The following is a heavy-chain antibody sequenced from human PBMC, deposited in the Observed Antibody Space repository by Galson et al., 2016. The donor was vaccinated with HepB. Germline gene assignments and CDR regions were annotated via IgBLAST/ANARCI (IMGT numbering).Heavy chain of an antibody. CDR2: INHSGST. CDR1: GGSFSGYY. J-gene: IGHJ4*02. V-gene: IGHV4-34*01. Sequence: SETLSLTCGIYGGSFSGYYWSWIRQPPGKGLECIGEINHSGSTNYNPSLESRVTLSVETSKNQFPLKMSSVSAADTAVYYCARGANSFGSGSYIAFDFWGQGTRITVSS. CDR3: ARGANSFGSGSYIAFDF. D-gene: IGHD1-26*01.